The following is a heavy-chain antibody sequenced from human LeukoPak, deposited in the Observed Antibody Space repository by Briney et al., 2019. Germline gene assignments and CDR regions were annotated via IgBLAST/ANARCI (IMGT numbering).Heavy chain of an antibody. CDR3: ARGSEALEFLDAFDI. Sequence: ASVKVSCKASGYTFTSHDINWVRQATGQGLEWMGWMNPNSGNTGYAQKFQGRVTMTRNTSISTAYMELSSLRSEDTAVYYCARGSEALEFLDAFDIWGQGTMVTVSS. J-gene: IGHJ3*02. CDR1: GYTFTSHD. CDR2: MNPNSGNT. V-gene: IGHV1-8*01. D-gene: IGHD3-10*01.